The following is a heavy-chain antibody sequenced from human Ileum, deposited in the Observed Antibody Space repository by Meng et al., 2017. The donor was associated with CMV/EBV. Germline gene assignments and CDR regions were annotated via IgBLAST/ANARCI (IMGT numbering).Heavy chain of an antibody. CDR1: GFSFSSYG. V-gene: IGHV3-23*01. J-gene: IGHJ4*02. D-gene: IGHD1-1*01. CDR3: ATEDWNADY. Sequence: LSCAAYGFSFSSYGMNWVRQAPGKGLAWVSGINTNGDSTYYADSVKGRFTISRDNSKNTLYLQMNSLRAADTAIYYCATEDWNADYWGQGTLVTVSS. CDR2: INTNGDST.